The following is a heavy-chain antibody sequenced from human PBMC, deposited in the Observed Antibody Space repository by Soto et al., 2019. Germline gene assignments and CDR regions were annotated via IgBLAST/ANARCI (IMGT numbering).Heavy chain of an antibody. D-gene: IGHD6-13*01. CDR2: TYYSGST. J-gene: IGHJ4*01. V-gene: IGHV4-59*01. CDR3: ARLRGTAGKRYFDY. CDR1: GGSMIDYY. Sequence: PSETLSLTCTVSGGSMIDYYWNWMRQPPGQGLQWIGYTYYSGSTTYNPSLKSRVTISVDSSKNQFSLKLDSVTPADTAVYYCARLRGTAGKRYFDYWGPGTLVTVSS.